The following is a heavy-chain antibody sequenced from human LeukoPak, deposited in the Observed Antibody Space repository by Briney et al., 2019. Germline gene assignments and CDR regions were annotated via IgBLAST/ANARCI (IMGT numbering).Heavy chain of an antibody. J-gene: IGHJ4*02. CDR1: GFTFSSYA. CDR2: ISGSGGST. V-gene: IGHV3-23*01. Sequence: PGGSLRLSCAASGFTFSSYAMSWVRQAPGKGLEWVSGISGSGGSTYYADSVKGRFTISRDNAKNSLYLQMNSLRAEDTAVYYCARGAVWFEPLFDYWGQGILVTVSS. CDR3: ARGAVWFEPLFDY. D-gene: IGHD3-10*01.